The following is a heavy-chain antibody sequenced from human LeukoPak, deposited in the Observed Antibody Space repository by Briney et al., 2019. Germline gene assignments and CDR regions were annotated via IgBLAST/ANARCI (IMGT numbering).Heavy chain of an antibody. J-gene: IGHJ3*02. CDR3: VRTPRAFDI. Sequence: SETLSLTCAVYGGSFSGYYWSWIRQPPGKGLEWIGEINHSGSTNYNPSLRSRVTISVDTSKNQFSLKLSSVTAADTAVYYCVRTPRAFDIWGQGTMVTVSS. CDR1: GGSFSGYY. CDR2: INHSGST. V-gene: IGHV4-34*01.